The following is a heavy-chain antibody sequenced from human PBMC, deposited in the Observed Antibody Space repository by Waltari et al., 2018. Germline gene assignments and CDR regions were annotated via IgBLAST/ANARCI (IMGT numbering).Heavy chain of an antibody. CDR3: VRAGYCSRSGCQTWAWD. CDR2: IFHTEAT. Sequence: QVQLQESGPGLVKPSGTLSLTCAVSGGSITSLNWWTWVRQPPGKGLEWIGEIFHTEATSYNPSLKSRLTISVDKSKNQFSLKLSSGTVADTAVYYCVRAGYCSRSGCQTWAWDWGQGTLVTVSS. CDR1: GGSITSLNW. V-gene: IGHV4-4*02. J-gene: IGHJ4*02. D-gene: IGHD2-2*01.